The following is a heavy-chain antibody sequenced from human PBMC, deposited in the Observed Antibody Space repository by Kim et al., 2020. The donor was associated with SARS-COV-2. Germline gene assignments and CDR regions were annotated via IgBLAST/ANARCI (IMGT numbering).Heavy chain of an antibody. J-gene: IGHJ3*02. CDR3: ARLDYYDSSGYYYVEAFDI. CDR1: GYTFTSYG. D-gene: IGHD3-22*01. V-gene: IGHV1-18*01. CDR2: ISAYNGNT. Sequence: ASVKVSCKASGYTFTSYGISWVRQAPGQGLEWMGWISAYNGNTNYAQKLQGRVTMTTDTSTSTAYMELRSLRSDDTAVYYCARLDYYDSSGYYYVEAFDIWGQGTMVTVSS.